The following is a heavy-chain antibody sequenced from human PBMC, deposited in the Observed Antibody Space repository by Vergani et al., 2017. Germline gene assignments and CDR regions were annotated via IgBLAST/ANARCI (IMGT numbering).Heavy chain of an antibody. D-gene: IGHD3-10*01. J-gene: IGHJ4*02. CDR3: AKELSGSGSYYGIGDY. CDR1: GFTFNIYA. Sequence: EVHLLESGGGLVQPGGSLRLSCAASGFTFNIYAISWVRQAPGKGLEWVSAISGSGGSTYYADSVKGRFTISRDNSKNTLYLQMNSLRVEDMAVYYCAKELSGSGSYYGIGDYWGQGTLVTVSS. CDR2: ISGSGGST. V-gene: IGHV3-23*01.